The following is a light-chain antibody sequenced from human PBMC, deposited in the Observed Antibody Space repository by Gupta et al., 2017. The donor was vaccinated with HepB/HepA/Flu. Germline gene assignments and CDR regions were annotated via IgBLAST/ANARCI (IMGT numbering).Light chain of an antibody. V-gene: IGLV1-40*01. CDR2: GNT. Sequence: QSVLTQPPSVSGAPGQRVTISCTGSSSNIGAGYDVYWYQQLPGTAPKLLISGNTNRPSGVPDRFSGSKSGTSASLAITGLQAEDEADYYCQSYDSSLSVSVFGGGTKLNVL. J-gene: IGLJ3*02. CDR3: QSYDSSLSVSV. CDR1: SSNIGAGYD.